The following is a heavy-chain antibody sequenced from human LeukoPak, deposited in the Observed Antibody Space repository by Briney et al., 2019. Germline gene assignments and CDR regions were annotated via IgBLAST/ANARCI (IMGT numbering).Heavy chain of an antibody. CDR1: GLTLSSHE. Sequence: PGGSLRLSCAASGLTLSSHEVNWVRQAPGKGLEWISYISSKGGTKYYADSVKGRFTISRDNAKKSLYLQMNSLRAEDTAVYYCARVPYDYVSGNYRSDYYNMDVWGQGTTVTVSS. D-gene: IGHD3-16*02. CDR3: ARVPYDYVSGNYRSDYYNMDV. V-gene: IGHV3-48*03. J-gene: IGHJ6*02. CDR2: ISSKGGTK.